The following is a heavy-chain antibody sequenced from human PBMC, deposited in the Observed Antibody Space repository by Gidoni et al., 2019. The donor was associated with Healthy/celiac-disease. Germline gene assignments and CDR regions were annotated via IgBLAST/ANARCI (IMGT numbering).Heavy chain of an antibody. CDR2: ISSSSSYI. CDR1: GFTFSSYS. Sequence: EVQLVESGGGLVKPGGSLRLSCAASGFTFSSYSMNWVRQAPGKGLEWVSSISSSSSYIYYADSVKGRFTISRDNAKNSLYLQMNSLRAEDTAVYYCARDRGRWIQLSQIPGMDVWGQGTTVTVSS. D-gene: IGHD5-18*01. CDR3: ARDRGRWIQLSQIPGMDV. V-gene: IGHV3-21*01. J-gene: IGHJ6*02.